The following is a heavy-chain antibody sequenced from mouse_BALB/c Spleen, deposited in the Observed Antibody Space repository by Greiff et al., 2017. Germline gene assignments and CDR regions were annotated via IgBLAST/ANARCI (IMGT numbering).Heavy chain of an antibody. V-gene: IGHV5-17*02. J-gene: IGHJ4*01. CDR1: GFTFSSFG. Sequence: EVQGVESGGGLVQPGGSRKLSCAASGFTFSSFGMHWVRQAPEKGLEWVAYISSGSSTIYYADTVKGRFTISRDNPKNTLFLQMTSLRSEDTAMYYCARWDGLGDYWGQGTSVTVSS. D-gene: IGHD4-1*01. CDR3: ARWDGLGDY. CDR2: ISSGSSTI.